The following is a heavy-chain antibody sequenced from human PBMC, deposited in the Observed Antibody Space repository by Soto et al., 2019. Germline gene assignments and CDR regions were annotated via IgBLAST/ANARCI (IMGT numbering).Heavy chain of an antibody. J-gene: IGHJ4*02. CDR2: INPSGGST. V-gene: IGHV1-46*01. CDR1: GYTFTSYY. CDR3: ARDVLRYTQGALGY. D-gene: IGHD3-9*01. Sequence: GASVKVSCKASGYTFTSYYMHWVRQAPGQGLEWMGIINPSGGSTNYNPSLKSRVTISVDTSKNQFSLKLSSVTAADTAVYYCARDVLRYTQGALGYWGQGTLVTVSS.